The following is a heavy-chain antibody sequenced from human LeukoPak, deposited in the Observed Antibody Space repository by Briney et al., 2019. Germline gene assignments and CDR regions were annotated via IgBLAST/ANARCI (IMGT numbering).Heavy chain of an antibody. CDR2: ISSGRRTI. CDR1: GFTFSSYS. D-gene: IGHD6-19*01. Sequence: PGGSLRLSCVASGFTFSSYSINWVRQAPGKGLEWVSYISSGRRTIYYADSVKGRFTISRDNAKNSLYLQMNSLRVEDTAVYYCARDPGYSSGWYPYFQHWGQGTLVTVSS. CDR3: ARDPGYSSGWYPYFQH. J-gene: IGHJ1*01. V-gene: IGHV3-48*01.